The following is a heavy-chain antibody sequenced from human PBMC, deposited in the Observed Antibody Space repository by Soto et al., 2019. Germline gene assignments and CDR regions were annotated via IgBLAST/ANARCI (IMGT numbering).Heavy chain of an antibody. CDR1: GYPVTAYY. D-gene: IGHD3-3*01. CDR3: ARGGGVGVAGSAAFDM. V-gene: IGHV1-2*02. CDR2: INPATGAA. Sequence: QLHLGQSGAVLKKPGASVTVSCSASGYPVTAYYMHWVRQAPGRGLEWMGGINPATGAAKYTQTFQGRVTMTRDTSTSTVFMELSGLTSEDTAVFYCARGGGVGVAGSAAFDMWGQGTLVTVSS. J-gene: IGHJ3*02.